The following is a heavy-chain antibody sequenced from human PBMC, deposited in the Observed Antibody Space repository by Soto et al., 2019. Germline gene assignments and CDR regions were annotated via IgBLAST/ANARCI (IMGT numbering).Heavy chain of an antibody. J-gene: IGHJ4*02. CDR2: IIPIFGTA. CDR3: ARVRARDGYKSGYHFDH. D-gene: IGHD5-12*01. CDR1: GGTFSSYA. Sequence: SVKVSCKASGGTFSSYAISWVRQAPGQGLEWMGGIIPIFGTANYAQKFQGRVTITADESTSTAYMELSSLRSEDTAVYYCARVRARDGYKSGYHFDHWGQGTLVTVSS. V-gene: IGHV1-69*13.